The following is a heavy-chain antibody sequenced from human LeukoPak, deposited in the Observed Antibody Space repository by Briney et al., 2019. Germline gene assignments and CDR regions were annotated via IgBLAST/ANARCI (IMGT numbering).Heavy chain of an antibody. Sequence: SETLSLTCSVSGGSISSNYWSWIRQPPGKGLEWIGYIYYSGSTNYNPSLKSRVTISVDTSKNQFSLKLSSVTAADTAVYYRARCSSSWFYFDYWGQGTLVTVSS. CDR1: GGSISSNY. D-gene: IGHD6-13*01. CDR2: IYYSGST. CDR3: ARCSSSWFYFDY. J-gene: IGHJ4*02. V-gene: IGHV4-59*01.